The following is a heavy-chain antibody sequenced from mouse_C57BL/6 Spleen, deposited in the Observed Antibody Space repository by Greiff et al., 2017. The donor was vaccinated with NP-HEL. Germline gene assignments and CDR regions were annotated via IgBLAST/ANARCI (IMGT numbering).Heavy chain of an antibody. D-gene: IGHD2-2*01. CDR3: ARWGYE. CDR2: IDPSDSYT. CDR1: GYTFTSYW. V-gene: IGHV1-50*01. Sequence: VQLQQPGAELVKPGASVKLSCKASGYTFTSYWMQWVKQRPGQGLEWIGEIDPSDSYTNYNQKFKGKATLTVDTSSSTAYMQLSSLTSEDSAVYYCARWGYEWGQGTLVTVSA. J-gene: IGHJ3*02.